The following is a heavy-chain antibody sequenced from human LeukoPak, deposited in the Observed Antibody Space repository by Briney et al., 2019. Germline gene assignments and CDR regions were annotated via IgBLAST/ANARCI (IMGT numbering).Heavy chain of an antibody. D-gene: IGHD1-26*01. V-gene: IGHV4-59*08. CDR1: GGSISSFY. CDR3: ARTARESYYDHFDS. Sequence: SETLSLTCTVSGGSISSFYWNWIRQPPGKGLEWIGYISYSGSTNSNPSLKSRVTISIHTSTIQFSLKLTSVTAADTAVYYCARTARESYYDHFDSWGQGTLVTVSS. CDR2: ISYSGST. J-gene: IGHJ4*02.